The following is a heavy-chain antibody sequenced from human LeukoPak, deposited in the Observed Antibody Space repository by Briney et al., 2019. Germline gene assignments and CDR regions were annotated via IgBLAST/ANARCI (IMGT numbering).Heavy chain of an antibody. CDR3: ARDSTVVAAAGFYYYYGMDV. V-gene: IGHV3-11*01. J-gene: IGHJ6*02. Sequence: RGSLRLSCAASGFTFSDYYMSWIRQAPGKGLEWVSYISSSGSTIYYADSVKGRFTISRDNAKNSLYLQMNSLRAEDTAVYYCARDSTVVAAAGFYYYYGMDVWGQGTTVTVSS. CDR2: ISSSGSTI. D-gene: IGHD6-13*01. CDR1: GFTFSDYY.